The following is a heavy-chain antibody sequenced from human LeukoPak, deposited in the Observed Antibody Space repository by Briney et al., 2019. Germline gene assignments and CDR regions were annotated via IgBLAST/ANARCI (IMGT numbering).Heavy chain of an antibody. Sequence: SETLSLTCIVSGGSISSSSYYWGWIRQPPGKGLEWIGSIYYSGSTYYNPSLKSRVTISVDTSKNQFSLKLSSVTAADTAVYYCASRMVYATDYFDYWGQGTLVTVSS. D-gene: IGHD2-8*01. CDR2: IYYSGST. CDR1: GGSISSSSYY. CDR3: ASRMVYATDYFDY. V-gene: IGHV4-39*01. J-gene: IGHJ4*02.